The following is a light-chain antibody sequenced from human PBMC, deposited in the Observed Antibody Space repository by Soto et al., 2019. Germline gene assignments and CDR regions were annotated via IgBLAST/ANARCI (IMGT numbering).Light chain of an antibody. Sequence: QSALTQPASVSGSPGQSITISCTGTSSDVGGYNYVSWYQQHPGKVPKLILYEVSNRPSGVSNRFSASKSGNTASLTISGLQAEDEADYYCSSYASSATVLFGGGTKVTVL. J-gene: IGLJ2*01. V-gene: IGLV2-14*01. CDR3: SSYASSATVL. CDR2: EVS. CDR1: SSDVGGYNY.